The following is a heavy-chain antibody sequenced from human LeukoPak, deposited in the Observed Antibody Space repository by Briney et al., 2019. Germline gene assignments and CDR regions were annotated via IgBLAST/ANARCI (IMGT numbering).Heavy chain of an antibody. Sequence: GGSLRLSCAASGFTFSSYAMSWVRQAPGKGLEWVSSISSSSSYIYYADSVKGRFTISRDNAKNSLYLQMNSLRAEDTAVYYCARVRYYYGSGSYDYWGQGTLVTVSS. V-gene: IGHV3-21*01. D-gene: IGHD3-10*01. CDR1: GFTFSSYA. CDR2: ISSSSSYI. CDR3: ARVRYYYGSGSYDY. J-gene: IGHJ4*02.